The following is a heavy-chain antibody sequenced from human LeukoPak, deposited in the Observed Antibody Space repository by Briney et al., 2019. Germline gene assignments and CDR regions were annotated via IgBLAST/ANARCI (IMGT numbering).Heavy chain of an antibody. CDR2: ISCSGGST. J-gene: IGHJ4*02. CDR3: AKTRVYYYDSSGYLTPPFSFDY. V-gene: IGHV3-23*01. CDR1: GFTFSSYA. Sequence: GGSLTLSCAASGFTFSSYAMSWVRQAPGKGLEWVSAISCSGGSTYYADSVKGRFTISRDNSKNTLYLQMNSLSAEDTAVYYCAKTRVYYYDSSGYLTPPFSFDYWGQGTLVTVSS. D-gene: IGHD3-22*01.